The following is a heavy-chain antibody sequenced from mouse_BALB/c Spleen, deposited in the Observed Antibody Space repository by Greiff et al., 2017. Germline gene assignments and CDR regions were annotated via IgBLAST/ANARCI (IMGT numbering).Heavy chain of an antibody. V-gene: IGHV1-80*01. Sequence: QVQLQQSGAELMKPGASVKISCKATGYTFSSYWIEWVKQRPGHGLEWIGEILPGDGDTNYNGKFKGKATLTADKSSSTAYMQLSSLTSEDSAVYFCARDYGYFDYWGQGTTLTVSS. CDR2: ILPGDGDT. CDR3: ARDYGYFDY. CDR1: GYTFSSYW. D-gene: IGHD1-1*01. J-gene: IGHJ2*01.